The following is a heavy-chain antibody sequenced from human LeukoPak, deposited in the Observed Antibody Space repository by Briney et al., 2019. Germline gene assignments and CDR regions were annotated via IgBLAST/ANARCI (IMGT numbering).Heavy chain of an antibody. J-gene: IGHJ6*03. Sequence: SETLSLTCTVSGGSISSYYWSWIRQPAGKGLEWIGRIYTSGSTNYNPSLKSRVTMSVDTSKNQSSLKLSSVTAADTAVYYCARGSGNYYYYYMDVWGKGTTVTVSS. CDR1: GGSISSYY. D-gene: IGHD3-10*01. V-gene: IGHV4-4*07. CDR3: ARGSGNYYYYYMDV. CDR2: IYTSGST.